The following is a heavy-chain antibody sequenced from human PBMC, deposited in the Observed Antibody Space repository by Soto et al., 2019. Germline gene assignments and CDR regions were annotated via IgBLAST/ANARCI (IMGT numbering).Heavy chain of an antibody. Sequence: QVQLVESGGGVVQPGRSLRLSCAASGFTFSNYGMHWVRQAPGKGPEWVAFISYDGSDEYYPDSVKGRFTISRDNSKNTLYLQMNGLRVEDTAVYSCAKDDRASGAYFMDVWGQGTTVTVSS. CDR2: ISYDGSDE. CDR3: AKDDRASGAYFMDV. D-gene: IGHD3-10*01. V-gene: IGHV3-30*18. J-gene: IGHJ6*02. CDR1: GFTFSNYG.